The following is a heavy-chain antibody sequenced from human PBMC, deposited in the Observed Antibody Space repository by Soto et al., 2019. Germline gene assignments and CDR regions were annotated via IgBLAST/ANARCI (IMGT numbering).Heavy chain of an antibody. V-gene: IGHV4-30-4*01. CDR2: IYYSGST. CDR1: GGSISSGDYY. D-gene: IGHD2-2*01. CDR3: ARGGDIVLVPAAYFDY. Sequence: PSETLSLTCTVSGGSISSGDYYWSWIRQPPGKGLEWIGYIYYSGSTYYNPSLKSRVTISVDTSKNQFSLKLSSVTAADTAVYYCARGGDIVLVPAAYFDYWGQGTLVTVS. J-gene: IGHJ4*02.